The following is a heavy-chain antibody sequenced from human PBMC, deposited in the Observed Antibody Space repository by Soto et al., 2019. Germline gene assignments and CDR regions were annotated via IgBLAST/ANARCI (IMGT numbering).Heavy chain of an antibody. V-gene: IGHV3-30*18. CDR2: ISYDGSNK. Sequence: GGSLRLSCAASGFTFSSYGMHWVRQAPGKGLEWVAVISYDGSNKYYADSVKGRFTISRDNSKNTLYLQTNSLRAEDTAVYYCAKDRQQLVTYYFDYWGQGTLVTVSS. CDR3: AKDRQQLVTYYFDY. CDR1: GFTFSSYG. D-gene: IGHD6-13*01. J-gene: IGHJ4*02.